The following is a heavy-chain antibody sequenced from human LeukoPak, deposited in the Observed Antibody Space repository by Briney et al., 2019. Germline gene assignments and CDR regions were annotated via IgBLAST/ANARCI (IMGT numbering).Heavy chain of an antibody. D-gene: IGHD6-13*01. J-gene: IGHJ4*02. CDR2: IIPIFGTA. V-gene: IGHV1-69*05. Sequence: SVKVSCKASGGTLSSYSISWVRQAPGQGLEWMGGIIPIFGTANYAQKFQGRVTITTDDSTSTAYMELSSLRSEDTAVYYCARVGSSWALDYWGQGTLVTVSS. CDR3: ARVGSSWALDY. CDR1: GGTLSSYS.